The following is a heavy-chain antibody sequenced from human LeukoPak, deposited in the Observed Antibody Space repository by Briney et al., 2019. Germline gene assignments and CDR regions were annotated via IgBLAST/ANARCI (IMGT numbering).Heavy chain of an antibody. J-gene: IGHJ2*01. V-gene: IGHV1-8*01. CDR2: MNPNSGNT. CDR3: ARDMKGYSSSWYEDWYFDL. CDR1: GYTFTSYD. Sequence: GASVKVSCKASGYTFTSYDINWVRQATGQGLEWMGWMNPNSGNTGYAQKFQGRVTMTRDTSTSTVYMELSSLRSEDTAVYYCARDMKGYSSSWYEDWYFDLWGRGTLVTVSS. D-gene: IGHD6-13*01.